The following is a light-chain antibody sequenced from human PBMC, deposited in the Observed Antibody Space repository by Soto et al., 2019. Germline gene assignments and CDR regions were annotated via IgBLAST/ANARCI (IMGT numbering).Light chain of an antibody. Sequence: DIQMTQSPSTLSASVGDRVTITCRASQSISSWWAWYQQKPGKAPKLLIYDDSSLESGVPSRFSGSGSGTEFTLTLSSLQPDDFATYYCQPYNSYPITFGQGTRLEIK. J-gene: IGKJ5*01. CDR2: DDS. V-gene: IGKV1-5*01. CDR1: QSISSW. CDR3: QPYNSYPIT.